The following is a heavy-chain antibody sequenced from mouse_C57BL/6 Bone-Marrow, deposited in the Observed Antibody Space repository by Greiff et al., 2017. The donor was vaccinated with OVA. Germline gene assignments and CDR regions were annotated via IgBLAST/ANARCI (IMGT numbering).Heavy chain of an antibody. Sequence: EVQLQQSGPELVKPGASVKIPCKASGYTFTDYNMDWVKQSHGKSLEWIGDINPNNGGTIYNQKFKGKATLTVDKSSSTAYMELRSLTSEDTAVYYCARRYYYGSRDYWGQGTTLTVSS. CDR2: INPNNGGT. V-gene: IGHV1-18*01. CDR3: ARRYYYGSRDY. CDR1: GYTFTDYN. D-gene: IGHD1-1*01. J-gene: IGHJ2*01.